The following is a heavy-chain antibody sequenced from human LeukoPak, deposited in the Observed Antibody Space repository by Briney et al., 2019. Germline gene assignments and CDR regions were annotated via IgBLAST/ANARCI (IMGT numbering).Heavy chain of an antibody. J-gene: IGHJ4*02. CDR3: AKRIAVRPNYYFDH. V-gene: IGHV3-23*01. CDR2: ISGSDAGT. D-gene: IGHD6-6*01. CDR1: GFTFSSYA. Sequence: GGSLRLSCAASGFTFSSYAMHWVRQAPGKGLEWVSAISGSDAGTYYADSVKGRFTISRDNSKNTLYLQMNSLRAEDTAIYYCAKRIAVRPNYYFDHWGQGTLVTVSS.